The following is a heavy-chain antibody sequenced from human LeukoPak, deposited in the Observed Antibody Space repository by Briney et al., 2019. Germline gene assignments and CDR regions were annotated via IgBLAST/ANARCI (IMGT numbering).Heavy chain of an antibody. CDR2: ISGSGGST. J-gene: IGHJ4*02. Sequence: GGSLRLSCAASGFTFSSYAMSWVRQAPGKGLEWVSAISGSGGSTYYADSVKGRFTISRDSSKNTLYLQMNSLRAEDTAVYYCAKDGGDYRTTPFGYWGQGTLVTVSS. CDR3: AKDGGDYRTTPFGY. V-gene: IGHV3-23*01. CDR1: GFTFSSYA. D-gene: IGHD4-17*01.